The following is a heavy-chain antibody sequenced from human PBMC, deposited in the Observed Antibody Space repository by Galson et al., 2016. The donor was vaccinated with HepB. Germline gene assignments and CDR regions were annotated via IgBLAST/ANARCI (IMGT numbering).Heavy chain of an antibody. CDR1: GYPFTTYA. D-gene: IGHD3-16*01. J-gene: IGHJ6*02. CDR2: TDLKSGFT. Sequence: SVKVSCKASGYPFTTYAINWVRQAPGQGLEWLGWTDLKSGFTANAQKFQGRVTITSDTSISTAYMELSGLRTEDTAVYYCARAGTIGDGMDVWGQGTTVTVPS. CDR3: ARAGTIGDGMDV. V-gene: IGHV1-8*01.